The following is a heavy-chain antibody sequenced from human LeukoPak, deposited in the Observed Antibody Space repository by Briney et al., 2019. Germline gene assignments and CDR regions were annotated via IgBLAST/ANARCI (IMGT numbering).Heavy chain of an antibody. V-gene: IGHV1-18*04. Sequence: ASVKVSCKASGYTFTGYCIRWVRQAPGQGLEWMGWISPYSGDTNYAQKLQGRVTMTTDTSTSTAYMELSSLRSDDTAVYYCARACVREIVVVRAAIETYNWFDPWGQGTLVTVSS. CDR1: GYTFTGYC. D-gene: IGHD2-2*01. CDR2: ISPYSGDT. J-gene: IGHJ5*02. CDR3: ARACVREIVVVRAAIETYNWFDP.